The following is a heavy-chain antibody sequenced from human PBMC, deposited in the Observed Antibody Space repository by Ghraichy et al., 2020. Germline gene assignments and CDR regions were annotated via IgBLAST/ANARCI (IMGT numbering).Heavy chain of an antibody. D-gene: IGHD1-26*01. CDR3: ARDGPHSLSTFDY. Sequence: SQTLSLTCAISGDSVSSNSAAWNWIRLSPSRGLEWLGRTYYRSKWYNDYAVSVRSRITINPDTSKNQFSLQLNSVSPEDTALYYCARDGPHSLSTFDYWGQGILVTVSS. CDR2: TYYRSKWYN. CDR1: GDSVSSNSAA. J-gene: IGHJ4*02. V-gene: IGHV6-1*01.